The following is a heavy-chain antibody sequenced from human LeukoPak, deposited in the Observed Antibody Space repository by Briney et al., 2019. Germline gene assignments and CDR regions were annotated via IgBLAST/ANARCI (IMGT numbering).Heavy chain of an antibody. D-gene: IGHD2-2*01. CDR2: ISGSGGST. CDR1: GFTLSCYA. CDR3: VMLDGSNTSCYYPAIHY. V-gene: IGHV3-23*01. J-gene: IGHJ4*02. Sequence: GGSLRLSCAAYGFTLSCYAMSWVRQAPGKGLEWVSAISGSGGSTYYADSVKGRFTISRDNSKNALYLQMNSLRVEDRRVYYCVMLDGSNTSCYYPAIHYWGQGTLVTVSS.